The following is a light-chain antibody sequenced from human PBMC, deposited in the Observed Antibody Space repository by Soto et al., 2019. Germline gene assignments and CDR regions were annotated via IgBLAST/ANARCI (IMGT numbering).Light chain of an antibody. CDR1: SSDVGAYNS. V-gene: IGLV2-8*01. J-gene: IGLJ2*01. CDR2: GVS. Sequence: QSVLTQPPSASGSPGQSVTISCTGTSSDVGAYNSVSWYQQHPGRAPKLMIYGVSKRPSGVPERFSGSKSGNTASLTVSGLQAEDAADYYCSSYAGSNNFVFGGGTKLTVL. CDR3: SSYAGSNNFV.